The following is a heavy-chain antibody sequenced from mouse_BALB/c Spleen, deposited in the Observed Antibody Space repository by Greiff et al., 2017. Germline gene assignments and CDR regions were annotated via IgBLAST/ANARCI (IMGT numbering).Heavy chain of an antibody. Sequence: EVQLQQSGAELVRSGASVKLSCTASGFNIKDYYMHWVKQRPEQGLEWIGWIDPENGDTEYAPKFQGKATMTADTSSNTAYLQLSSLTSEDTAVYYCNGGIDYYGSRSFDYWGQGTTLTVSS. J-gene: IGHJ2*01. V-gene: IGHV14-4*02. CDR2: IDPENGDT. CDR1: GFNIKDYY. CDR3: NGGIDYYGSRSFDY. D-gene: IGHD1-1*01.